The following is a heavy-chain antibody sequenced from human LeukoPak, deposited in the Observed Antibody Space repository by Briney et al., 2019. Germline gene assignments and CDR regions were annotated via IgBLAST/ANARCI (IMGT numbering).Heavy chain of an antibody. CDR1: GGSISSYY. CDR3: ARLVANHLNCCSYAMDV. CDR2: MYMYNSGST. D-gene: IGHD2-15*01. J-gene: IGHJ6*02. Sequence: SPSETLSLTCTVSGGSISSYYWSWIRQPPGKGLEWIGYMYMYNSGSTNYNPSLKSRVTISVDTSRNQFSLKLNSVTAADTAVYYCARLVANHLNCCSYAMDVWGQGTTVIVSS. V-gene: IGHV4-59*08.